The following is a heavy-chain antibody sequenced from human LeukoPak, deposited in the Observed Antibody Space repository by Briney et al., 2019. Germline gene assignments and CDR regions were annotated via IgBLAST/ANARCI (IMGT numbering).Heavy chain of an antibody. Sequence: GGSLRLSCAASGFTFSSYGMHWVRQAPGKGLEWVAFIRYDGSNKYYADSVKGRFTISRDNSKNTLYLQMNSLGAEDTAVYYCAKGPYYDFWSGYPIIYYYYMDVWGKGTTVTVSS. J-gene: IGHJ6*03. CDR2: IRYDGSNK. V-gene: IGHV3-30*02. D-gene: IGHD3-3*01. CDR1: GFTFSSYG. CDR3: AKGPYYDFWSGYPIIYYYYMDV.